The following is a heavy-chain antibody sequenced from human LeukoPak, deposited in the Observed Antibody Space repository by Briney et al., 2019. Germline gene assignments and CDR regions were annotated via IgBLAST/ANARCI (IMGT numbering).Heavy chain of an antibody. J-gene: IGHJ4*02. D-gene: IGHD3-22*01. Sequence: PGGSLRLSCAASGFTFSSYSMNWVRQAPGKGLEWVSSISSSSSYIYYADSVKGRFTISRDNAKNSLYLQMNSLRAEDTAVYYCARDGNPYYYDSSGYYYWGQGTLVTVSS. CDR1: GFTFSSYS. V-gene: IGHV3-21*01. CDR2: ISSSSSYI. CDR3: ARDGNPYYYDSSGYYY.